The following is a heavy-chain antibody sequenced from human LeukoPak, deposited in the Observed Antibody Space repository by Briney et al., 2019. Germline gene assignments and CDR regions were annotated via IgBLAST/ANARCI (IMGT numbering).Heavy chain of an antibody. Sequence: PSETLSLTCTVSGGSISSSSYYWGWIRQPPGKGLEWIGSIYYSGSTYYNPSLKSRVTISVDTSKNQFSLKLSSVTAADTAVYYCARSMVRPYWYFDLWGRGTLVTVSS. V-gene: IGHV4-39*07. J-gene: IGHJ2*01. D-gene: IGHD3-10*01. CDR3: ARSMVRPYWYFDL. CDR2: IYYSGST. CDR1: GGSISSSSYY.